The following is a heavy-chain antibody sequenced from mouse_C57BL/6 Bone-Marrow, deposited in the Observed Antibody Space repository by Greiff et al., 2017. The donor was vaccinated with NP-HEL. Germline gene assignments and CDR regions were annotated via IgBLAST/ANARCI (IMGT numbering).Heavy chain of an antibody. CDR1: GYSITSDY. Sequence: EVKLMESGPGLAKPSQTLSLTCSVTGYSITSDYWHWIRKFPGNKLEYMGYISYSGSTYYNPSLKSRISITQDTSKNQYYLQLNSVTTEDTATYYCARWGTTVGYWYFDVWGTGTTVTVSS. D-gene: IGHD1-1*01. CDR3: ARWGTTVGYWYFDV. V-gene: IGHV3-8*01. J-gene: IGHJ1*03. CDR2: ISYSGST.